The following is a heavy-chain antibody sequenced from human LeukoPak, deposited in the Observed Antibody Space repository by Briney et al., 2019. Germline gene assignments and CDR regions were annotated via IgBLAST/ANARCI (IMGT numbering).Heavy chain of an antibody. CDR2: ISACNGNT. CDR3: ARGRHDSVGVPSALFYFDY. V-gene: IGHV1-18*01. Sequence: GSSVKVSCKASGGTFSSYAMSWVRQAPGQGLEWMGWISACNGNTNYAQKLQGRVTITTDTSTSTAYMELRSLRSDDTAVYYCARGRHDSVGVPSALFYFDYWGQGTLVTVSS. CDR1: GGTFSSYA. D-gene: IGHD2-2*01. J-gene: IGHJ4*02.